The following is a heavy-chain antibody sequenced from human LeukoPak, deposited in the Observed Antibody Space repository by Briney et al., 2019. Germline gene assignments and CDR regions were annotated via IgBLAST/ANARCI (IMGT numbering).Heavy chain of an antibody. CDR1: GFTVSSNY. CDR3: ARDDGGSYDY. V-gene: IGHV3-53*01. D-gene: IGHD1-26*01. CDR2: IYSGGST. J-gene: IGHJ4*02. Sequence: PGGSLRLSCAASGFTVSSNYMSWVRQAPGKGLEWVSVIYSGGSTYYVDSVKGRFTISRDNSKNTLYLQVNTLRAEDTAVYYCARDDGGSYDYWGQGTLVTVSS.